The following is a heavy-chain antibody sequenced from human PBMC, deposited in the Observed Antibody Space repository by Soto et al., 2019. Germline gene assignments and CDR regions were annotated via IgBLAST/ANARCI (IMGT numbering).Heavy chain of an antibody. Sequence: GASVKVSCKASGYTFTSYGISWVRQAPGQGLEWMGWISAYNGNTNYAQKLQGRVTMTTDTSTSTAYMELRSLRSDDTAVYYCARGRVVRGVIEAYYYYGMDVWGQGTTVTVSS. D-gene: IGHD3-10*01. CDR2: ISAYNGNT. J-gene: IGHJ6*02. CDR1: GYTFTSYG. V-gene: IGHV1-18*01. CDR3: ARGRVVRGVIEAYYYYGMDV.